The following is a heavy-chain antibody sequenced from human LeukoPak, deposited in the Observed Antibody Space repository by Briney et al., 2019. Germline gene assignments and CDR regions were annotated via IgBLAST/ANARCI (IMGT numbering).Heavy chain of an antibody. CDR1: GDTFSTYT. V-gene: IGHV1-69*02. CDR3: PKYFAEGDPFDY. CDR2: IIPLLAIA. Sequence: ASVKVSCKTSGDTFSTYTISWVRQPPGQGLEWMGRIIPLLAIANYTQKLQGRVTITADKSTSTAFMELSSLKSEDPAVYYCPKYFAEGDPFDYWGQGTLVTVSS. D-gene: IGHD3-9*01. J-gene: IGHJ4*02.